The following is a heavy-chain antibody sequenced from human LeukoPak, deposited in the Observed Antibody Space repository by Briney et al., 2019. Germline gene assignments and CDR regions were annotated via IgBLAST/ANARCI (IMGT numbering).Heavy chain of an antibody. CDR1: GGSFSGYY. CDR3: ARGVQLWLRDY. J-gene: IGHJ4*02. D-gene: IGHD5-18*01. V-gene: IGHV4-34*01. CDR2: INHSGST. Sequence: TSETLSLTCAVYGGSFSGYYWSWIRQPPGKGLEWIGEINHSGSTNYNPSLKSRVTISVDTSKNQFSLKLSSVTAADTAVYYCARGVQLWLRDYWGQGTLVTVSS.